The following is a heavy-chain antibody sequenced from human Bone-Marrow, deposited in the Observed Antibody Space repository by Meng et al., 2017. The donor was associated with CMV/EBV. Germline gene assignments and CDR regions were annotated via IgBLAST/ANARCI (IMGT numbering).Heavy chain of an antibody. CDR1: GYTFTSYG. CDR3: AVTYYYDSSGYYSFDY. Sequence: QVQLVQVGAEVKKPGAAVKVSCKASGYTFTSYGISWVRQAPGQGLEWMGWISAYNGNTNYAQKLQGRVTMTTDTSTSTAYMELRSLRSDDTAVYYCAVTYYYDSSGYYSFDYWGQGTLVTVSS. J-gene: IGHJ4*02. V-gene: IGHV1-18*01. CDR2: ISAYNGNT. D-gene: IGHD3-22*01.